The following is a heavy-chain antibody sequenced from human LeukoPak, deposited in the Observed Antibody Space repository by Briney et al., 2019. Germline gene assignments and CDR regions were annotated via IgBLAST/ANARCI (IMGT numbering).Heavy chain of an antibody. V-gene: IGHV5-51*01. Sequence: GESLKISCKGPGYSFTSYWIGWVRQMPGKGLEWMGIIYPGDSDTRYSPSFQGQVTISADKSISTAYLQWSSLKASDTAMYYCARRSRRYSSGYPYYFDYWGQGTLVTVSS. D-gene: IGHD6-19*01. CDR2: IYPGDSDT. J-gene: IGHJ4*02. CDR3: ARRSRRYSSGYPYYFDY. CDR1: GYSFTSYW.